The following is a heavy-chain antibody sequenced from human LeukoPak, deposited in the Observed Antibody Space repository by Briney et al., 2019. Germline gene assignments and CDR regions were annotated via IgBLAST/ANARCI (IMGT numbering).Heavy chain of an antibody. CDR1: GGSISSGGYY. V-gene: IGHV4-31*03. D-gene: IGHD5-12*01. J-gene: IGHJ4*02. CDR3: ASFPRIVATENLDY. Sequence: PSETLSLTCTVSGGSISSGGYYWSWIRQPPGKGLEWIGYICYSGSTYYNPSLKSRVTISVDTSKNQFSLKLSSVTAADSAVYYCASFPRIVATENLDYWGEGTLVAVSS. CDR2: ICYSGST.